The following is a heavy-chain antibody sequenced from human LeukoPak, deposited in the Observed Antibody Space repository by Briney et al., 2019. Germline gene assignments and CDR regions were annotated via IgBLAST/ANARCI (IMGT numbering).Heavy chain of an antibody. CDR2: INPSGGST. D-gene: IGHD3-3*01. V-gene: IGHV1-46*01. J-gene: IGHJ4*02. CDR3: VRGNRGDFWSGYPWLDY. CDR1: GYTFTSYY. Sequence: ASVKVSCKASGYTFTSYYMHWVRQAPGQGLEWMGIINPSGGSTSYAQKFQGRVTMTRDMSTSTVYMELSSLRSEDTAVYYCVRGNRGDFWSGYPWLDYWGQGTLVTVSS.